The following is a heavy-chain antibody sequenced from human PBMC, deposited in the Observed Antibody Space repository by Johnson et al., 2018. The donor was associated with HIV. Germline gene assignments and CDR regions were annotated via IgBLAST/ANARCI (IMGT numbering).Heavy chain of an antibody. V-gene: IGHV3-9*03. D-gene: IGHD5-24*01. CDR2: ISWNSGSI. Sequence: VQLVESGGGLVQPGGSLRLSCAASGFTFDDYAMHWVRQAPGKGLEWVSGISWNSGSIGYADSVKGRFTISRDNAKNSLYLQMNSLRAEDMAVYYCARGGIEMATITDAFDIWGQGTMVTVSS. CDR3: ARGGIEMATITDAFDI. J-gene: IGHJ3*02. CDR1: GFTFDDYA.